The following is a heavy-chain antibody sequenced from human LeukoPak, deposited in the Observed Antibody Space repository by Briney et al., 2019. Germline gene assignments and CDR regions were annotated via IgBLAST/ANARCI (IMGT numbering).Heavy chain of an antibody. CDR2: INHSGST. D-gene: IGHD2-8*01. J-gene: IGHJ4*02. CDR1: GGSFSGYY. Sequence: SETLSLTCAVYGGSFSGYYWSWIRQPPGKGLEWIGEINHSGSTNYNPSLKSRVTISVDTSKNQFSLKLSSVTAADTAVYYCARGIGYCTNGVCYTFDYWGQGNLVTVSS. V-gene: IGHV4-34*01. CDR3: ARGIGYCTNGVCYTFDY.